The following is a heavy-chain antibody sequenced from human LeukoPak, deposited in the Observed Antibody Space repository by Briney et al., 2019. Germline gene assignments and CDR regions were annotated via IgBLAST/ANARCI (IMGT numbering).Heavy chain of an antibody. J-gene: IGHJ4*02. CDR1: GFIFNSNG. CDR3: ARMSGSHIDY. D-gene: IGHD1-26*01. CDR2: IWYDGSKK. Sequence: GRSLRLSCAASGFIFNSNGMHWVRQAPGKGLEWVAVIWYDGSKKYYADSVKGRFTISRDNSKNTLDLQMDNLRAEDTAVYYCARMSGSHIDYWGQGTLVTVSS. V-gene: IGHV3-33*01.